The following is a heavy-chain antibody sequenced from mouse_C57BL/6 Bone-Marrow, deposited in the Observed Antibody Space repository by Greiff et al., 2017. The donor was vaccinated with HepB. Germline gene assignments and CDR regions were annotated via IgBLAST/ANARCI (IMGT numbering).Heavy chain of an antibody. V-gene: IGHV14-1*01. D-gene: IGHD1-1*01. CDR2: IDPEDGDT. CDR3: TYFILRAWLAY. J-gene: IGHJ3*01. Sequence: VQLKESGAELVRPGASVKLSCTASGFNIKDYYMHWVKQRPEQGLEWIGRIDPEDGDTEYAPKFQGKATMTADTSSNTAYLQLSSLTSEDTAVYSCTYFILRAWLAYWGQGTLVTVSA. CDR1: GFNIKDYY.